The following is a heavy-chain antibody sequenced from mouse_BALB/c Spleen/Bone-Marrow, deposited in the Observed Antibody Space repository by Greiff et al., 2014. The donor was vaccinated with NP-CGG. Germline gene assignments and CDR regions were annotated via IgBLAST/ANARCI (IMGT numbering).Heavy chain of an antibody. CDR2: ISDGGSYT. Sequence: EVQVVESGGGLVKPGGSLKLSCAASGFTFSDYYMYWVRQTQEKRLEWVTTISDGGSYTYYPDSVKGRLTISRDIAKNNLYLQMSSLKSEDTAMYYCARDRGVQGYAMDYWGQGTSVTVSS. CDR1: GFTFSDYY. CDR3: ARDRGVQGYAMDY. J-gene: IGHJ4*01. D-gene: IGHD2-14*01. V-gene: IGHV5-4*02.